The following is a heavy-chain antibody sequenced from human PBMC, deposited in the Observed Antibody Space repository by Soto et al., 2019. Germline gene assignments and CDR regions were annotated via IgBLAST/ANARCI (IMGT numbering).Heavy chain of an antibody. V-gene: IGHV4-39*01. Sequence: LSETLSLTCTVSGGSISSSSYYWGWIRQPPGKGLEWIGSIYYSGSTYYNPSLKSRVTISVDTSKNQFSLKLSSVTAADTAVYYCASQQLVHYYYGMDVWGQGTTVTVSS. D-gene: IGHD6-13*01. CDR3: ASQQLVHYYYGMDV. J-gene: IGHJ6*02. CDR1: GGSISSSSYY. CDR2: IYYSGST.